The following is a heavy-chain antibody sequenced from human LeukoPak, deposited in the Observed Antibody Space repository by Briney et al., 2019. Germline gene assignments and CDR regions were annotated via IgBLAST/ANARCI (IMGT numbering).Heavy chain of an antibody. CDR2: IYYSGST. V-gene: IGHV4-39*01. Sequence: PSETLSLTCTVSGGSISSSSYYWGWIRQPPGKGLEWIGSIYYSGSTYYNPSLKSRVTISVDTSKNQFSLKLSSVTAADTAVYYCARRPRRYFPYYFDYWGQGTLVTVSS. J-gene: IGHJ4*02. D-gene: IGHD1-1*01. CDR3: ARRPRRYFPYYFDY. CDR1: GGSISSSSYY.